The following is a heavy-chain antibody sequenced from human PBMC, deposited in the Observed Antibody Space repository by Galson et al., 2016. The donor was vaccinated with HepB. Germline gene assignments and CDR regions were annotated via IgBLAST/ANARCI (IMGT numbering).Heavy chain of an antibody. Sequence: SLRLSCAASGFTFSSHAMSWVRQAPGKGLEWVSSITGSGGTTYYTDSVKGRFTISGDNSKNTLHLQMNSLRAEDTAVYYCAKHRDPGGSSPWGQGTLVTVAS. J-gene: IGHJ5*02. V-gene: IGHV3-23*01. CDR3: AKHRDPGGSSP. CDR1: GFTFSSHA. CDR2: ITGSGGTT. D-gene: IGHD2-15*01.